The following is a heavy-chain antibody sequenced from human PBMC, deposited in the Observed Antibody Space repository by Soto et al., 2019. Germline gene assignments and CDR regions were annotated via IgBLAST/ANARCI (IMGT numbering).Heavy chain of an antibody. CDR2: THYSGST. J-gene: IGHJ4*02. CDR1: GGSISSYY. V-gene: IGHV4-59*01. CDR3: ARSDGRY. Sequence: SETLSLTCTVSGGSISSYYWSWIRQPPGKGLEWIGYTHYSGSTNYNPSLKSRVTISVDTSKNQFSLKLSSVTAAVTAVYYCARSDGRYWGQGTLVTVSS.